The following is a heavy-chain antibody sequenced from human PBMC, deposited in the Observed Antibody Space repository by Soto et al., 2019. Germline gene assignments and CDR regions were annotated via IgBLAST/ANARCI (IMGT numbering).Heavy chain of an antibody. D-gene: IGHD3-10*01. CDR2: ISGSGGST. V-gene: IGHV3-23*01. J-gene: IGHJ6*02. Sequence: GGSLRLSCAASGFTFSSYAMSWVRQAPGKGLEWVSAISGSGGSTYYADSVKGRFTISRDNSKNTLYLQMNSLRAEDTAVYYCAKDLGSGNLKGMDVWGQGPTVTVSS. CDR3: AKDLGSGNLKGMDV. CDR1: GFTFSSYA.